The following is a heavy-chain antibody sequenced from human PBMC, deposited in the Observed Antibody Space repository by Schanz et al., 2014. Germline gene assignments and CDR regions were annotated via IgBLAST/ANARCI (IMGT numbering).Heavy chain of an antibody. CDR2: INTGSNYI. CDR3: AKDAENTAMITDYFDY. Sequence: PGGSLRLSCAASGFSFSDYYMSWIRQAPGKGLEWISFINTGSNYINYADSVKGRFTISRDNSKNTLYLQMKSLRAEDTAVYYCAKDAENTAMITDYFDYWGQGTLVTVSS. J-gene: IGHJ4*02. V-gene: IGHV3-11*05. CDR1: GFSFSDYY. D-gene: IGHD5-18*01.